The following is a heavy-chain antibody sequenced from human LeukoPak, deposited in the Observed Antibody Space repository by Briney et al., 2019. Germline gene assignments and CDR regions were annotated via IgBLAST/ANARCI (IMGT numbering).Heavy chain of an antibody. CDR3: AGDSSPFT. CDR1: GFTFSSYG. J-gene: IGHJ5*02. D-gene: IGHD6-6*01. CDR2: ISYDGSNK. V-gene: IGHV3-30*03. Sequence: GRSLRLSCAASGFTFSSYGMHWVRQAPGKGLEWVAVISYDGSNKYYADSVKGRFTISRGNSKNTLYLQMNSLRAEDTAVYYCAGDSSPFTWGQGTLVTVCS.